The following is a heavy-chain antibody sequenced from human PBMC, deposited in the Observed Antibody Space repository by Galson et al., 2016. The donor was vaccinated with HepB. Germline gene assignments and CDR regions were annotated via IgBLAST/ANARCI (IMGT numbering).Heavy chain of an antibody. J-gene: IGHJ3*02. Sequence: SLRLSCAASGFTFSDYYMNWIRQAPGKGLEWISYISSSSTYTNYADSVKGRFTISRDNARNSLWLQMNSLRAEDTAVYYCARDPRWYCSGGSCYSYAFDIWGQGTMVTVSS. V-gene: IGHV3-11*06. CDR1: GFTFSDYY. CDR3: ARDPRWYCSGGSCYSYAFDI. CDR2: ISSSSTYT. D-gene: IGHD2-15*01.